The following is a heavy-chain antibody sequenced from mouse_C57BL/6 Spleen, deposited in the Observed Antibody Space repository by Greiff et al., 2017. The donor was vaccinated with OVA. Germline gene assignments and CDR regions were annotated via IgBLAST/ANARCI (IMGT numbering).Heavy chain of an antibody. CDR2: SSSGGSYT. CDR3: ARRGSFDY. V-gene: IGHV5-6*02. J-gene: IGHJ2*01. Sequence: DVKLVESGGDLVKPGGSLKLSCAASGFTFSSYGMSWVRQTPDKRLEWVATSSSGGSYTYYPDSVKGRFTISRDNAKNTLYLQMSSLKSEDTAMYYCARRGSFDYWGQGTTLTVSS. CDR1: GFTFSSYG. D-gene: IGHD1-1*01.